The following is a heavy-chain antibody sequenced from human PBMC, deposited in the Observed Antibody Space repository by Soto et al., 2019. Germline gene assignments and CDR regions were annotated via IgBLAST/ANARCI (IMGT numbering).Heavy chain of an antibody. V-gene: IGHV5-10-1*01. CDR1: GYSFTIYW. CDR3: ARHVPIYCSGGSCYPDYYYYGMDV. Sequence: GESLKISCNGSGYSFTIYWISLVLQMPGKGLEWMWRIDPSDSYTNYSPSFQGHVTISADKSISTAYLQWSSLKASDTAMYYCARHVPIYCSGGSCYPDYYYYGMDVWGQGTTVTVSS. J-gene: IGHJ6*02. D-gene: IGHD2-15*01. CDR2: IDPSDSYT.